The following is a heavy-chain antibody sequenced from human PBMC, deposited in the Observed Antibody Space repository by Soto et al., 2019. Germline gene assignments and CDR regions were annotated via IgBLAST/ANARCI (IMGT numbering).Heavy chain of an antibody. CDR1: GGTFSSYD. J-gene: IGHJ1*01. V-gene: IGHV1-18*01. CDR2: ISAYNGNT. CDR3: ARDPGYSYGPEYFQH. D-gene: IGHD5-18*01. Sequence: GASVKVSCKASGGTFSSYDISWVRQAPGQGLEWMGWISAYNGNTNYAQKLQGRVTMATDTSTSTAYMELRSLRSDDTAVYYCARDPGYSYGPEYFQHWGQGTLVTVSS.